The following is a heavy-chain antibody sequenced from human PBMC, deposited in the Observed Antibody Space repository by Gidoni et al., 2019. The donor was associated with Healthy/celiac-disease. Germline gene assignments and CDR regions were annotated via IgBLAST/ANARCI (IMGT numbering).Heavy chain of an antibody. CDR2: ISSSSSYI. V-gene: IGHV3-21*01. J-gene: IGHJ4*02. CDR3: ARAAVAGNSFFDY. Sequence: EVQLVESGGGLVKPGGSLRLSCAASGFTFSSYSMNWVRQAPGKGLEWVSSISSSSSYIYYADSVKGRFTISRDNAKNSLYLQMNSLRAEDTAVYYCARAAVAGNSFFDYWGQGTLVTVSS. D-gene: IGHD6-19*01. CDR1: GFTFSSYS.